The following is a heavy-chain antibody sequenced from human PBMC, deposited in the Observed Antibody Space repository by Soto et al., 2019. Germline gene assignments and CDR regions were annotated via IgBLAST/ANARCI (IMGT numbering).Heavy chain of an antibody. D-gene: IGHD3-22*01. CDR1: GFTFSSYV. CDR3: AKEMGDYYDSSGSWFDP. CDR2: ISGSGGNT. Sequence: GGSLRLSCAASGFTFSSYVMSWVRQAPGKGLEWVSAISGSGGNTYYADSVKGRFTISRDNSKNTLLLQMNSLRAEDTALYFCAKEMGDYYDSSGSWFDPWGQGTLVTVSS. V-gene: IGHV3-23*01. J-gene: IGHJ5*02.